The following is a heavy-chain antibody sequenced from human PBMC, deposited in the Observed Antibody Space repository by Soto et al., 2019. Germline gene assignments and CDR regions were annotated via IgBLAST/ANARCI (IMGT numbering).Heavy chain of an antibody. CDR1: GGSFSGYY. CDR2: INHSGST. CDR3: ARSHIVVVPAASSAYYMDV. Sequence: SETLSLTCAVYGGSFSGYYWSWIRQPPGKGLEWIGEINHSGSTNYNPSLKSRVTISVDTSKNQFSLKLSSVTAADTAVYYCARSHIVVVPAASSAYYMDVWGKGTTVTVSS. J-gene: IGHJ6*03. V-gene: IGHV4-34*01. D-gene: IGHD2-2*01.